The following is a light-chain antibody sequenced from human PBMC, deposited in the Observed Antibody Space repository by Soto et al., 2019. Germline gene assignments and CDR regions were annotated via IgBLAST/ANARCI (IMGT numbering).Light chain of an antibody. CDR2: GAS. V-gene: IGKV3-20*01. CDR1: QSVSSTY. J-gene: IGKJ2*01. CDR3: QQCSSSPYT. Sequence: EIVLTQSPGTLSLSPGERATLSCRASQSVSSTYLAWYQQKAGQAPRLLIYGASSRATGIPDRFSGGGSGTDFTLTISRLEPEDFALYYCQQCSSSPYTFGQGTKLAIK.